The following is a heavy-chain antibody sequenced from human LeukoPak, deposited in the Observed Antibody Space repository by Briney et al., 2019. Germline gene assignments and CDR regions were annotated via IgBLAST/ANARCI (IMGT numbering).Heavy chain of an antibody. D-gene: IGHD5-24*01. CDR2: ISSSSSYI. CDR3: ARDRDDARDGYNFGPLLPRGGFDY. J-gene: IGHJ4*02. V-gene: IGHV3-21*01. Sequence: PGGSLRLSCAASGFTFSSYSMNWVRQAPGKGLEWVSSISSSSSYIYYADSVKGRFTISRDNAKNSLYLQMNSLRAEDTAVYYCARDRDDARDGYNFGPLLPRGGFDYWGQGTLVIVSS. CDR1: GFTFSSYS.